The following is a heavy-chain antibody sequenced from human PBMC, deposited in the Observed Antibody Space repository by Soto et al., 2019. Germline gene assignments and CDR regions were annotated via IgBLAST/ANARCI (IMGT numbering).Heavy chain of an antibody. CDR3: ARGGYYYGMDV. Sequence: PSETLSLTCAVYAGSFIGYYWSCIRQPPGKGLEWIGEINHSGSTNYNPSLKSRVTISVDTYKKQFSLTLSSVTAADTAVYYCARGGYYYGMDVRAEGTTVTVSS. J-gene: IGHJ6*04. CDR1: AGSFIGYY. CDR2: INHSGST. V-gene: IGHV4-34*01.